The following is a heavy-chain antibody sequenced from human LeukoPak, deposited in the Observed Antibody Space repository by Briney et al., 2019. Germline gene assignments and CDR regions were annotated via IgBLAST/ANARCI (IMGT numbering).Heavy chain of an antibody. J-gene: IGHJ4*02. Sequence: GGSLRLSCATSGFTFSNYDMHWVRQAAGKGLEWVSGIGTAGDTYYPASVKGRFTISRENAKNSLYLQMNSLSAGDTAVYYCASSPAYSSSWYAIDNWGQGTLVTVSS. D-gene: IGHD6-13*01. CDR1: GFTFSNYD. CDR3: ASSPAYSSSWYAIDN. CDR2: IGTAGDT. V-gene: IGHV3-13*01.